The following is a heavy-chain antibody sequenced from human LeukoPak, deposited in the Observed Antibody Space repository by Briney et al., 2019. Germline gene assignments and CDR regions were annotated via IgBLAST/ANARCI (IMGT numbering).Heavy chain of an antibody. V-gene: IGHV4-59*11. Sequence: SETLSLTCTVSGSSISGHYWSWIRQPPGKGLEWIGCMYYSGSTDYNPSLRSRVTTSVDTSKNQVSLRLTSLTAADTAVYYCARGNWRYYFGYWGQGALVTVSS. CDR2: MYYSGST. D-gene: IGHD1-1*01. J-gene: IGHJ4*02. CDR3: ARGNWRYYFGY. CDR1: GSSISGHY.